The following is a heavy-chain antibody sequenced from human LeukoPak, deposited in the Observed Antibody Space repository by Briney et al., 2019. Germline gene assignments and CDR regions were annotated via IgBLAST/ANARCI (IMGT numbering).Heavy chain of an antibody. CDR3: ARDHYGDYPYYYYYMDV. D-gene: IGHD4-17*01. Sequence: GGSLRLSCAASGFTFSDYYMSWIRQAPGKGLEWVSYISSSGSTIYYADSVKGRFTISRDNAKNSLYLQMNSLRAEDTAVYYCARDHYGDYPYYYYYMDVWGKGTTVTISS. V-gene: IGHV3-11*01. CDR1: GFTFSDYY. CDR2: ISSSGSTI. J-gene: IGHJ6*03.